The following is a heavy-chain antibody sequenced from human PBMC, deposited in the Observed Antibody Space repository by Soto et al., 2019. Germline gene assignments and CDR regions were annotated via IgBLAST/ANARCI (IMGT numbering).Heavy chain of an antibody. CDR3: ATKCDYGDYPFYFDY. D-gene: IGHD4-17*01. CDR2: IRSRPYGGTT. V-gene: IGHV3-49*03. CDR1: GFTFPDYG. Sequence: EVQLVESGGGLIQPGRSLRLSCTPSGFTFPDYGVSWFRQAPGKGLEWLGFIRSRPYGGTTEYAASVEGRFTISRDNSEGIAYLQMNSLKTEDTAVYYCATKCDYGDYPFYFDYWGQGTLVTVSS. J-gene: IGHJ4*02.